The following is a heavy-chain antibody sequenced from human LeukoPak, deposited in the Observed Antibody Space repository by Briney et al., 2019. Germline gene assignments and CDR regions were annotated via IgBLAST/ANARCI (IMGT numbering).Heavy chain of an antibody. CDR1: GGSFSGYY. CDR2: INHSGTT. D-gene: IGHD3-16*01. J-gene: IGHJ4*02. CDR3: ARGNEGGQEGLIDY. V-gene: IGHV4-34*01. Sequence: PSETLSLTCAVYGGSFSGYYWSWIRQPPGKGLEWIGEINHSGTTNYNPSLKSRVTISVDTSMNQFSLRLSSMTAADTAVYYCARGNEGGQEGLIDYWGQGTLATVSS.